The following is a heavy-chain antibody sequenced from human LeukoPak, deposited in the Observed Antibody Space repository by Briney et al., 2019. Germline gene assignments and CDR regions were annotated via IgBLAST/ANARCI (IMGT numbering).Heavy chain of an antibody. Sequence: PSETLSLTCTVSGASISSYYWSWIRQPPGKGLEWIGRIYTSGSTNYNPSLKSRVTMSVDTSKNQFSLKLSSVTAADTAVYYCAREGTGYYYGSAVDYWGQGTLVTVSS. CDR1: GASISSYY. V-gene: IGHV4-4*07. CDR3: AREGTGYYYGSAVDY. D-gene: IGHD3-10*01. CDR2: IYTSGST. J-gene: IGHJ4*02.